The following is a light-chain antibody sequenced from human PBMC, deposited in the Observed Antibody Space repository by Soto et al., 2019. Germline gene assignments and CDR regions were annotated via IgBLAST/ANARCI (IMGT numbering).Light chain of an antibody. CDR1: RSDVVAYNY. Sequence: QSALTQPASVSGSPGQSITISCSGTRSDVVAYNYISWYQQHPGKVPKLIIYEVSIRPSGVSDRFSGSKSANTASLPISGLRAEDEADYYCLSYTTSDTCLFGGGTKLTVL. CDR2: EVS. CDR3: LSYTTSDTCL. J-gene: IGLJ2*01. V-gene: IGLV2-14*03.